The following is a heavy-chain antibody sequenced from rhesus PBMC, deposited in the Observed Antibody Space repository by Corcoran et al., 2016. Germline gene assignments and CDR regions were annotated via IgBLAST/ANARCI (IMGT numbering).Heavy chain of an antibody. CDR2: IYGSSGGT. V-gene: IGHV4S18*01. CDR1: GGSFSSYW. D-gene: IGHD6-25*01. Sequence: QVQLQESGPGLVKPSETLSLTCAVSGGSFSSYWWSWIRQPPGKGLDWIGYIYGSSGGTNYNPYLKNRVTISKDTSKNQFSLKLSSVTAADTAVYYCARDGGSWKGYFDYWGQGVLVTVSS. J-gene: IGHJ4*01. CDR3: ARDGGSWKGYFDY.